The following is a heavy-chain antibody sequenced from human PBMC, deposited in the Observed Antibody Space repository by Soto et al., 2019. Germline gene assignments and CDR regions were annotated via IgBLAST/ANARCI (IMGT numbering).Heavy chain of an antibody. CDR1: GGSISSYY. V-gene: IGHV4-59*08. CDR2: IYYSGST. D-gene: IGHD4-17*01. CDR3: ARRYGDCFDY. Sequence: QVQLQESGPGLVKPSETLSLTCTVSGGSISSYYWSWIRQPPGKGLEWIGYIYYSGSTNYNPSLKCRVTISEDTSKNQFSLKLSSVTAADTAVYYCARRYGDCFDYWGQGTLVTVSS. J-gene: IGHJ4*02.